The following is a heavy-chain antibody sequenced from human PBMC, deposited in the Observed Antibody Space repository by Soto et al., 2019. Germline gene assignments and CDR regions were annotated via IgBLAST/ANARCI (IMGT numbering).Heavy chain of an antibody. V-gene: IGHV3-23*01. D-gene: IGHD2-2*01. CDR2: ISGSGGST. CDR1: GFTFSSYA. Sequence: GGSLRLSCAASGFTFSSYAMSWVRQAPGKGLEWVSAISGSGGSTYYADSVKGRFTISRDNSKNTLYLQMNSLRAEDTAVYYCAKGVVPAANSYYYYGMDVWGQGTTVTVSS. CDR3: AKGVVPAANSYYYYGMDV. J-gene: IGHJ6*02.